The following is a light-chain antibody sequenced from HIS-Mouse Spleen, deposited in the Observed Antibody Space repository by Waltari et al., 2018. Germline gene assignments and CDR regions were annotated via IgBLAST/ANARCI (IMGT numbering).Light chain of an antibody. CDR1: QGISNY. CDR3: QKYNSAPLT. J-gene: IGKJ4*01. V-gene: IGKV1-27*01. Sequence: DIQMTPSPSPLSASVGDRVTITCRVSQGISNYLAWYQQKPGKVPQLLIYAASTLQPGVPSRFSGSGSGTDFTLTISSLQPEDVATYYCQKYNSAPLTFGGGTKVEIK. CDR2: AAS.